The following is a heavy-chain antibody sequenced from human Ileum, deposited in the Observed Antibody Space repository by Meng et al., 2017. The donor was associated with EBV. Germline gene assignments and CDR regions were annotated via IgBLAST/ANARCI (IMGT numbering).Heavy chain of an antibody. Sequence: VQLLESGGGLVQPGGSLRVSCAASGFTFSNYAMTWVRQSPGKGLEWVSAISGRGDYTYYAASVQGRFTTSRDISKNTVYLQMSSLRAEDTALYFCAKNAATGLASYDYWGQGTLVTVSS. CDR2: ISGRGDYT. V-gene: IGHV3-23*01. D-gene: IGHD6-13*01. CDR1: GFTFSNYA. J-gene: IGHJ4*02. CDR3: AKNAATGLASYDY.